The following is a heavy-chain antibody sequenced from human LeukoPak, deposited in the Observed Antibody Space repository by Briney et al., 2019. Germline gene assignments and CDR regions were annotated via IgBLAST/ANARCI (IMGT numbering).Heavy chain of an antibody. CDR2: IYSGGST. D-gene: IGHD3-22*01. V-gene: IGHV3-53*01. CDR3: ARDHPMYYYDSSGYYSGWFDP. Sequence: GGSLRLSCAASGFTVSSNYMSWVRQAPGKGLEWVSVIYSGGSTYYADSVKGRFTISRDNSKNTLYLQMNSLRAEDTAVYYCARDHPMYYYDSSGYYSGWFDPWGQGTLVTVSS. J-gene: IGHJ5*02. CDR1: GFTVSSNY.